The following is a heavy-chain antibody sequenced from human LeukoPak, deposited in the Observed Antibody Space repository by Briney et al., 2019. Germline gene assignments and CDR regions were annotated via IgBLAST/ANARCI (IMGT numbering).Heavy chain of an antibody. V-gene: IGHV5-51*01. Sequence: GEALKISCKGSGSTFTSYWIGWVRQMPGKGLEWMGIIYPGDSDTRYSPSFQGQVTISADKSISSAYLQWSSLKASDTAMYYCARSGYSYGSYDYWGQGTLVTVSS. J-gene: IGHJ4*02. CDR1: GSTFTSYW. D-gene: IGHD5-18*01. CDR2: IYPGDSDT. CDR3: ARSGYSYGSYDY.